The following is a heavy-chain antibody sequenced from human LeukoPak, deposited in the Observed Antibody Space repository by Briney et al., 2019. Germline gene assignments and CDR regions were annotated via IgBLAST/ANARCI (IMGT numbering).Heavy chain of an antibody. J-gene: IGHJ4*02. V-gene: IGHV3-7*01. CDR2: MNEDGGGI. Sequence: GGSLRLSCAASGFTFSSYAMHWVRQAPGKGLEWVANMNEDGGGITYVDSVKGRFTISRDNAKNSLYLQMNSLRVDDTALYYCARDGYLDSCDYWGRGTRVTVSS. CDR3: ARDGYLDSCDY. CDR1: GFTFSSYA. D-gene: IGHD3-22*01.